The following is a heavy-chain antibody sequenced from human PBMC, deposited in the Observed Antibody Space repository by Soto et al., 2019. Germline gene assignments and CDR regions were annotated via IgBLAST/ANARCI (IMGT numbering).Heavy chain of an antibody. CDR2: IIPIFGTI. CDR1: GGTFDSNA. V-gene: IGHV1-69*12. D-gene: IGHD2-2*01. J-gene: IGHJ3*02. CDR3: AREGLTLGPGAVGGAFDI. Sequence: QVQLVQSGTEVRKPGSSVKVSCKASGGTFDSNAISWVRLAPGQGLEWMGGIIPIFGTINNAQKFQDRVTITADESANIVYRELSSLRSEDTAIYYCAREGLTLGPGAVGGAFDIWGQGTLVTVSS.